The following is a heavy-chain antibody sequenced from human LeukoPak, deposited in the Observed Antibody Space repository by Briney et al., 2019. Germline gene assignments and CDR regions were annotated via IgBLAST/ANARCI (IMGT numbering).Heavy chain of an antibody. D-gene: IGHD3-9*01. J-gene: IGHJ4*02. V-gene: IGHV3-21*01. CDR1: GFTFSSYS. CDR2: ISSSSIYI. CDR3: GTLAGKVLSGEDIYCDY. Sequence: GGSLRLSCAASGFTFSSYSLNWVRQAPGKGLEWVSSISSSSIYIYYADSLKGRFTISRDNAKKSLYLEMNSLRAEDTAVYYCGTLAGKVLSGEDIYCDYWRQGALVA.